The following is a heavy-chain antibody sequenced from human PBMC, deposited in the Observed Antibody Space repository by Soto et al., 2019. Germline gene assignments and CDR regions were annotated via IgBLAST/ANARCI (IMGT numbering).Heavy chain of an antibody. CDR2: ISAYNGNT. J-gene: IGHJ4*02. Sequence: GASVKVSCKASGYTFTSYGISWVRQAPGQGLEWMGWISAYNGNTNYAQKLQGRVTMTTDTSTSTAYMELRSLRSDDTAVYYCASSGYSGYDGRYFDYWGQGTLVTVSS. V-gene: IGHV1-18*01. CDR3: ASSGYSGYDGRYFDY. CDR1: GYTFTSYG. D-gene: IGHD5-12*01.